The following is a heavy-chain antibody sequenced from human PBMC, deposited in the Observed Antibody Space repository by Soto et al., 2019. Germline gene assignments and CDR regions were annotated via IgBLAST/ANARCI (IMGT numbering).Heavy chain of an antibody. CDR1: GFSLSTNGVG. V-gene: IGHV2-5*02. CDR2: IYWDDYK. J-gene: IGHJ4*02. Sequence: QITLKESGPALVNPTQTLTLTCSFSGFSLSTNGVGVGWIRQPPGEALEWLALIYWDDYKHFSPSLESRLTITKDTSKNQVALTMTNMDPVDTATYYCVHKGAGDRILDYWGQGTPVTVSS. D-gene: IGHD3-16*01. CDR3: VHKGAGDRILDY.